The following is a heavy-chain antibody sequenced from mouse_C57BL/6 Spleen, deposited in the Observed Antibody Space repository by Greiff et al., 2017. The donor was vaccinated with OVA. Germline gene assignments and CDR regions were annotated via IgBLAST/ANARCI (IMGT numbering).Heavy chain of an antibody. J-gene: IGHJ3*01. V-gene: IGHV3-1*01. CDR2: ISYSGST. D-gene: IGHD4-1*02. CDR3: AREGSTGPSWFAY. Sequence: ESGPGMVKPSQSLSLTCTVTGYSITSGYDWHWIRHFPGNKLEWMGYISYSGSTNYNPSLKSRISITHDTSKNHFFLKLNSVTTEDTATYYCAREGSTGPSWFAYWGQGTLVTVSA. CDR1: GYSITSGYD.